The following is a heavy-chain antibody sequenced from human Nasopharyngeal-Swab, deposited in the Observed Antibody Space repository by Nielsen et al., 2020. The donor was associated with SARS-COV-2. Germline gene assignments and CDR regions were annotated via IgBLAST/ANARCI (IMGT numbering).Heavy chain of an antibody. CDR2: IYGGDST. CDR1: GFTFSSYW. Sequence: GESLKISCAASGFTFSSYWMSWVRQAPGKGLEWVSVIYGGDSTYYADSVRGRFTVTRHISENTLYLQMNSLRAEDTAVYYCASSPSRGWYEYHLDNWGQGTLVTVSS. CDR3: ASSPSRGWYEYHLDN. V-gene: IGHV3-53*04. J-gene: IGHJ4*02. D-gene: IGHD6-19*01.